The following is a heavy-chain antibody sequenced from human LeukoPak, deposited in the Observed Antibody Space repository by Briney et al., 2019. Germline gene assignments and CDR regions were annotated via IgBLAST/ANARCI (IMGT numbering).Heavy chain of an antibody. CDR2: VYYRGFT. CDR3: ARDISGGDAFDI. CDR1: GDSISSSSYY. V-gene: IGHV4-39*07. Sequence: PSETLSLTCTVSGDSISSSSYYWGWIRLSPGKGLEWLGSVYYRGFTYYNPSLKSRVIISVDTSANQFSLNLNSVTAADTALYFCARDISGGDAFDIWGQGTTVTVSS. J-gene: IGHJ3*02. D-gene: IGHD3-10*01.